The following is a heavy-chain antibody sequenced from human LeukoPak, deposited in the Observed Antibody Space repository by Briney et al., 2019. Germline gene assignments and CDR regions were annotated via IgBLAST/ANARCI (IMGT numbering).Heavy chain of an antibody. D-gene: IGHD1-7*01. Sequence: ETLSLTCTVSSGSISSYYWSWIRQPPEKGLEWIGYIYYSGTTNYNPSLKSRVTISVDTSKNQFSLKLSSVTAADTAVYYCARSRYNGNYDLLFDPWGQGTLVTVSS. V-gene: IGHV4-59*01. CDR1: SGSISSYY. CDR2: IYYSGTT. J-gene: IGHJ5*02. CDR3: ARSRYNGNYDLLFDP.